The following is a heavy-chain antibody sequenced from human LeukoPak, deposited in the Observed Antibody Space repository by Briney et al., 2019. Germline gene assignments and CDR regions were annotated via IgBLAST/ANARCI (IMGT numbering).Heavy chain of an antibody. V-gene: IGHV4-4*07. Sequence: SETLSLTCTVSVGSINSYYWGWVRQPPGGGLQWIGRIYTTGRADYDPSPQSRITMSVDTSQKQFSLNLRSMTAADTALYFCARHGYTASHFFLDYWSQGTLVTVSS. CDR3: ARHGYTASHFFLDY. CDR2: IYTTGRA. J-gene: IGHJ4*02. D-gene: IGHD5-18*01. CDR1: VGSINSYY.